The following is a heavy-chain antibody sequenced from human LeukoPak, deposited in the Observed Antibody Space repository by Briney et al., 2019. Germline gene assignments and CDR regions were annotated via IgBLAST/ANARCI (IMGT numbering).Heavy chain of an antibody. J-gene: IGHJ4*02. D-gene: IGHD6-13*01. CDR2: IYHTGGT. Sequence: SETLSLTCTVSGGSISGNYWSWIRQPPGKGLEWIGYIYHTGGTNYNPSLKSRVTISVDTSKNQFSLKLSSVTAADTAVYYCARGGVSSSWTPGYWGQGTLATVSS. CDR1: GGSISGNY. CDR3: ARGGVSSSWTPGY. V-gene: IGHV4-59*01.